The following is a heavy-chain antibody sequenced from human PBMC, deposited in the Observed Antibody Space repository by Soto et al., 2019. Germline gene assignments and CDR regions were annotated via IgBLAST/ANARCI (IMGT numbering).Heavy chain of an antibody. Sequence: SETLSLTCAVYGGFVTSGSYYWSWIRQPPGKGLEWIGEMSHIGGTHFNPSLKSRVTISVDTSKNQFTLKMSSVTAADTALYYCARVERGTATTVVDAFDIWGPGTMVTVSS. J-gene: IGHJ3*02. CDR3: ARVERGTATTVVDAFDI. D-gene: IGHD1-1*01. V-gene: IGHV4-34*01. CDR2: MSHIGGT. CDR1: GGFVTSGSYY.